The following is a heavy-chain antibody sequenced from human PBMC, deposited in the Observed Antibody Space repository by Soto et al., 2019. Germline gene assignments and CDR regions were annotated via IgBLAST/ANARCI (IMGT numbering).Heavy chain of an antibody. V-gene: IGHV1-69*02. Sequence: QVQLVQSGAEVKKPGSSVRVSCKASGDTFNFYTIHWVRQAPGQGLEWLGRIIPMVGMSNYAQRFQGRVTMIADKSTSTVYMQLSSLRPEDTALHYCATSYGSGSRPFDNWGQGTLVSVSS. D-gene: IGHD3-10*01. CDR2: IIPMVGMS. CDR3: ATSYGSGSRPFDN. CDR1: GDTFNFYT. J-gene: IGHJ5*02.